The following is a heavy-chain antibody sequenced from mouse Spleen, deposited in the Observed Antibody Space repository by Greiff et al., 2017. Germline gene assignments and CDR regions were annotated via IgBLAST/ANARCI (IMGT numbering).Heavy chain of an antibody. CDR3: ARYSNDFDY. V-gene: IGHV7-3*01. Sequence: EVKLVESGGGLVQPGGSLSLSCAASGFTFTDYYMSWVRQPPGKALEWLGFIRNKANGYTTEYSASVKGRFTISRDNSQSILYLQMNALRAEDSATYYCARYSNDFDYWGQGTTLTVSS. CDR1: GFTFTDYY. J-gene: IGHJ2*01. CDR2: IRNKANGYTT. D-gene: IGHD2-1*01.